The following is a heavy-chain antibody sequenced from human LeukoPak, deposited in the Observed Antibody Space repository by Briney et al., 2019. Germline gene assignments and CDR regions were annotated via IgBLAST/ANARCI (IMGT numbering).Heavy chain of an antibody. CDR1: GGSISSGGYY. D-gene: IGHD4/OR15-4a*01. J-gene: IGHJ4*02. Sequence: SQTLSLTCTVSGGSISSGGYYWSWIRQHPGEGLEWIGYIYYSGSTYYNPSLKSRVTISVDTSKNQFSLKLSSVTAADTAVYYCARGTGASFDYWGQGTLVTVSS. CDR3: ARGTGASFDY. V-gene: IGHV4-31*03. CDR2: IYYSGST.